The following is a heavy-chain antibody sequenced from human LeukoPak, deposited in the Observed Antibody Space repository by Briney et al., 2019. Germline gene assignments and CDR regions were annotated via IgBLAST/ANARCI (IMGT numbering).Heavy chain of an antibody. V-gene: IGHV4-30-2*01. CDR3: ARAYYYDSSGSY. D-gene: IGHD3-22*01. J-gene: IGHJ4*02. Sequence: PSETLSLTCTVSGGSISSGGYYWSWIRQPPGKGLEWIGYIYHSGSTYYNPSLKSRVTISVDRSKNQFSLKLSSVTAADTAVYYCARAYYYDSSGSYWGQGTLVTVTS. CDR1: GGSISSGGYY. CDR2: IYHSGST.